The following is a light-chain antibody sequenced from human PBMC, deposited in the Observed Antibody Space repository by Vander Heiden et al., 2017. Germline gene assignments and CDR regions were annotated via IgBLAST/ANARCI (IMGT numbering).Light chain of an antibody. CDR1: SSNIGSNY. V-gene: IGLV1-47*02. Sequence: QSVLTQPPSASGTPGQRVTISCSGSSSNIGSNYVYWYQQLPGTAPQLLIYSNNQRPSGVPDRFSGSKSGTSASLAISGLRSEDEADYYCAAWDDSLSGRVFGTGTKVTVL. J-gene: IGLJ1*01. CDR3: AAWDDSLSGRV. CDR2: SNN.